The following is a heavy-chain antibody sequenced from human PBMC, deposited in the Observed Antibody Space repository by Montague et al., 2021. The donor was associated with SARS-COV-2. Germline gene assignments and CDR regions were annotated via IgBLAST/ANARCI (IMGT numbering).Heavy chain of an antibody. V-gene: IGHV4-4*07. CDR3: ARDHMTILFIVYYYGMDV. D-gene: IGHD4/OR15-4a*01. CDR1: GGSISSYY. CDR2: IHPSGST. Sequence: SETLSLTCTVSGGSISSYYWSWIRPPAGKGLEWNWRIHPSGSTKXNPSLKSRVTMSIAMSKYQFSLSLSSVTAPATAMYYCARDHMTILFIVYYYGMDVWGQGTTVTVSS. J-gene: IGHJ6*02.